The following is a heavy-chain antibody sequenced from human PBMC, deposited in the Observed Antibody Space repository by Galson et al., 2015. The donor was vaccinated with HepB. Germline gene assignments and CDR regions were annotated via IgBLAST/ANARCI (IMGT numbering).Heavy chain of an antibody. CDR2: IWFDGSQK. Sequence: SLRLSCAGSGFTFGSFGMHWVRHPPDKGLEWVAVIWFDGSQKYYVDSVNGRFSISRDNAKNSLYLQMTSLRPEDTAVYYCARDPFSVADIWGQGTMVTVSS. J-gene: IGHJ3*02. CDR3: ARDPFSVADI. V-gene: IGHV3-33*01. CDR1: GFTFGSFG. D-gene: IGHD2-21*01.